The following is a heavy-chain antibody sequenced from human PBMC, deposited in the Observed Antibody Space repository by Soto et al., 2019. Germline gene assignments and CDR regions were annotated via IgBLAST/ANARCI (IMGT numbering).Heavy chain of an antibody. CDR1: GFTFSSYA. CDR2: ISGSGGST. Sequence: GGSLRLSCAASGFTFSSYAMSWVRQAPGKGLEWVSAISGSGGSTYYADSVKGRFTISRDNSKNTLYLQMNSLRAEDTAVYYCAKDPYCGGDCTYWYFDLWGRGTLVTVSS. CDR3: AKDPYCGGDCTYWYFDL. V-gene: IGHV3-23*01. D-gene: IGHD2-21*02. J-gene: IGHJ2*01.